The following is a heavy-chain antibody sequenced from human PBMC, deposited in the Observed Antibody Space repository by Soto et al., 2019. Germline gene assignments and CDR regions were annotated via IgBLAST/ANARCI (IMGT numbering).Heavy chain of an antibody. CDR2: ISGSGGST. CDR3: AKFPTYYYDSSGYYYY. D-gene: IGHD3-22*01. V-gene: IGHV3-23*01. CDR1: GFTFSSYA. J-gene: IGHJ4*02. Sequence: EVQLLESGGGLVQPGGSLRLSCAASGFTFSSYAMSWVRQAPGKGLEWVSAISGSGGSTYYADSVKGRFTISRDNSKNTLYLQMNSLRAEDTAVYYCAKFPTYYYDSSGYYYYWGQGTLVTVSS.